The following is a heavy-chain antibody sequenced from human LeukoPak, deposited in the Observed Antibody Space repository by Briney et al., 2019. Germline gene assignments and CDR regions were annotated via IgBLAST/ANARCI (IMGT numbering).Heavy chain of an antibody. Sequence: ASVKVSCKASGYTFTSYGISWVRQAPGQGLEWMGWISAYNGNTNYAQKFQGRVAMTRDSSIGTAYLELSSLSSDDTAVYYCVRGDNVVSTAMLLLRYWGQGTLVAVSS. V-gene: IGHV1-18*01. CDR3: VRGDNVVSTAMLLLRY. D-gene: IGHD2-21*02. J-gene: IGHJ1*01. CDR2: ISAYNGNT. CDR1: GYTFTSYG.